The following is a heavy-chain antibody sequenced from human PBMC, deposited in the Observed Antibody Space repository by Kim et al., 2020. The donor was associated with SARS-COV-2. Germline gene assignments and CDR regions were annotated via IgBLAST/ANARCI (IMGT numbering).Heavy chain of an antibody. CDR2: ISYDGGSE. Sequence: GGSLRLSCAASGFTVSSCGMHWVRQAPGKGLEWVAMISYDGGSEYYIDSVKGRFTISRDNSKNTLYLQMNSLRDEDTAVYYCAKDFYSSAWCNWFDPWGQGTLVTVSS. CDR1: GFTVSSCG. CDR3: AKDFYSSAWCNWFDP. J-gene: IGHJ5*02. D-gene: IGHD6-19*01. V-gene: IGHV3-30*18.